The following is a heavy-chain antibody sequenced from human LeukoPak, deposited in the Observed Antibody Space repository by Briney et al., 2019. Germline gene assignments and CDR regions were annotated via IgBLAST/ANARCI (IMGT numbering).Heavy chain of an antibody. CDR2: ISGSGGST. CDR1: GFTFSSYA. Sequence: GGSLRLSCAAFGFTFSSYAMSWVRQAPGKGLEWVSAISGSGGSTYYADSVKGRFTISRDNSKNTLYLQMNSLIAEDTAVYYCVRDDSGSVIRGVLHYWGQGALVTVSS. CDR3: VRDDSGSVIRGVLHY. D-gene: IGHD3-10*01. V-gene: IGHV3-23*01. J-gene: IGHJ4*02.